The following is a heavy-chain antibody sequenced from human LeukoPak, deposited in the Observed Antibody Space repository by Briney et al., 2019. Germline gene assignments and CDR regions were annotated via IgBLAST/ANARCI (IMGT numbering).Heavy chain of an antibody. CDR2: INSDGRIA. J-gene: IGHJ4*02. D-gene: IGHD4-23*01. V-gene: IGHV3-74*01. Sequence: GGSLRLSCAASGFTFSNYWMHWVRQGPGEGLVWVSRINSDGRIASYADSVKGRFTISRDNAKNTLYLQMNSLRAEDTAVYYCARDLRTPSDTNIAIDYWGQGTLVTVSS. CDR1: GFTFSNYW. CDR3: ARDLRTPSDTNIAIDY.